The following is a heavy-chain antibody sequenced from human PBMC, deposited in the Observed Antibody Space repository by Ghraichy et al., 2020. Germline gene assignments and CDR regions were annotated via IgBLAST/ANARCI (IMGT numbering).Heavy chain of an antibody. CDR3: ARRTDLTVTSAWCFDY. D-gene: IGHD4-17*01. Sequence: GESLNISCKGSGYSFTSYWIGWVRQMPGKGLEWMGIIYPGDSDTRYSPSFQGQVTISADKSISTAYLQWSSLKASDTAMYYCARRTDLTVTSAWCFDYWGQGTLVTVSS. J-gene: IGHJ4*02. CDR2: IYPGDSDT. CDR1: GYSFTSYW. V-gene: IGHV5-51*01.